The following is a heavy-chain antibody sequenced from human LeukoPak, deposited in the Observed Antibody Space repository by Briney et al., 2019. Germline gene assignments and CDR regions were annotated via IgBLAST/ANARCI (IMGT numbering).Heavy chain of an antibody. D-gene: IGHD6-19*01. J-gene: IGHJ4*02. CDR3: VAIAVAGQFY. Sequence: GRCLRLSCAASGVAFSGYGMHWVREAPGKGLEWVTCIAYDGSDKFYADSVRGRFTISRDNSKNTLYVQINSLRVEDTAMYYCVAIAVAGQFYWGQGTLVTVSS. CDR2: IAYDGSDK. V-gene: IGHV3-30*19. CDR1: GVAFSGYG.